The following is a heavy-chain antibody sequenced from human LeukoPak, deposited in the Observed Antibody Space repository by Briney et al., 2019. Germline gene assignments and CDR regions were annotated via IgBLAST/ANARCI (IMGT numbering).Heavy chain of an antibody. CDR1: GGSISSYY. J-gene: IGHJ5*02. D-gene: IGHD4-17*01. CDR3: ARSTYGDYSPTFFDP. V-gene: IGHV4-59*08. CDR2: IYYSGST. Sequence: SETLSLTCTVSGGSISSYYWSWIRQPPGKGLEWIGYIYYSGSTKYNPSLKSRVTISVDTAKNQFSLKLSSVTAADTAVYYCARSTYGDYSPTFFDPWGQETLVTVSS.